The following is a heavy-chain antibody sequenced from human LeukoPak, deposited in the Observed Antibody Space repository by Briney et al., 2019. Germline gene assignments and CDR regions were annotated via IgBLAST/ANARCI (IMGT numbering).Heavy chain of an antibody. CDR3: AREGGYYDSSGYSYFDY. D-gene: IGHD3-22*01. CDR1: GFTFSSYA. J-gene: IGHJ4*02. V-gene: IGHV3-23*01. CDR2: ISGSGGST. Sequence: GGSLRLSCAASGFTFSSYAMSWVRQAPGKGLEWVSAISGSGGSTYYADSVKGRFTISRDNSKNTLYLQMNSLRAEDTAVYYCAREGGYYDSSGYSYFDYWGQGTLVTVSS.